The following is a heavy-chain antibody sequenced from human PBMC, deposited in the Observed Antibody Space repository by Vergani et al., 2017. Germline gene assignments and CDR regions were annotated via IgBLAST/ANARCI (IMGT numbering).Heavy chain of an antibody. Sequence: QVQLQESGPGLVKPSETLSLTCTVSGGSISTYYWSWIRQPAGKGLEWIGRIYTSGSTNYNPSLKSRVTMSVDTSKTQFSLKLSSVTAADTAVYYCARGGSVGGAARPRYFDLWGRGTLVTVSS. CDR1: GGSISTYY. CDR2: IYTSGST. D-gene: IGHD6-6*01. J-gene: IGHJ2*01. V-gene: IGHV4-4*07. CDR3: ARGGSVGGAARPRYFDL.